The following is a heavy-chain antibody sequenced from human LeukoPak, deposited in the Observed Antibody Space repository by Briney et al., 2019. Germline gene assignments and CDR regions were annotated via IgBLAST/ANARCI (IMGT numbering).Heavy chain of an antibody. CDR1: GLTFSSYG. D-gene: IGHD6-13*01. Sequence: GGSLRLSCAASGLTFSSYGLHWVRQAPGKGLEWVAFIRYDGSNKYYADSVKGRFTISRDNSKNTLYLQMNSLRAEDTAVYYCAKAYGYSISDYWGQGTLVTVSS. J-gene: IGHJ4*02. CDR3: AKAYGYSISDY. V-gene: IGHV3-30*02. CDR2: IRYDGSNK.